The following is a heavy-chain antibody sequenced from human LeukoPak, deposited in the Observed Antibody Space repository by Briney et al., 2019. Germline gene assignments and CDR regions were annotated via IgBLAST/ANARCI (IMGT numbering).Heavy chain of an antibody. Sequence: SETLSLTCTVSGGSISSYYWSWIRQPPGKGLEWIGYIYYSGSTNYNPSLKSRVTISVDTSKNQFSLKLSSVTAADTAVYYCARDHHYDFWSGYSYYYMDVWGKGTTVTVSS. J-gene: IGHJ6*03. CDR1: GGSISSYY. V-gene: IGHV4-59*01. CDR3: ARDHHYDFWSGYSYYYMDV. D-gene: IGHD3-3*01. CDR2: IYYSGST.